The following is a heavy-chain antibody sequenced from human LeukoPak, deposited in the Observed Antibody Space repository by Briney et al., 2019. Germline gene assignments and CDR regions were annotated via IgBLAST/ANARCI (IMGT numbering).Heavy chain of an antibody. V-gene: IGHV1-18*01. D-gene: IGHD6-6*01. J-gene: IGHJ6*03. CDR2: ISAYNGNT. CDR1: GYTFTSYG. Sequence: GASVKVSCKASGYTFTSYGISWVRQATGQGLEWMGWISAYNGNTNYAQKLQGRVTMTTDTSTSTAYMELRSLRSDDTAVYYCARIGSSSFSYYYYYMDVWGKGTTVTVSS. CDR3: ARIGSSSFSYYYYYMDV.